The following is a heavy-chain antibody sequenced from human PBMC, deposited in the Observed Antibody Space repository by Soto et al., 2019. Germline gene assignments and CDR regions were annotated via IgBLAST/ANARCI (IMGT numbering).Heavy chain of an antibody. CDR1: GGSISSNTYY. CDR3: ASYRGYSYGNGFDS. J-gene: IGHJ3*02. Sequence: SETLSLTCTVSGGSISSNTYYWGWIRQPPGKGLEWIGSIYYSGSTYYNPSLKSRVTISVDTSKNQFSLKLSSVTAADTVVYYCASYRGYSYGNGFDSWGQGTMVTVSS. D-gene: IGHD5-18*01. CDR2: IYYSGST. V-gene: IGHV4-39*01.